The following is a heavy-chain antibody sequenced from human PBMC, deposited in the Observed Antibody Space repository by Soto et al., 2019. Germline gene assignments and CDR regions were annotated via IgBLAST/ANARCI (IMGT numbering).Heavy chain of an antibody. Sequence: GGSLRLSCAASGFTFSSYAMHWVRQAPGKGLEYVSAISSNGGSTYYADSVKGRFTISRDNSKNTLYLQMSSLRAEDTAVYYCVKGIAVAGTTDRDAFDIWGQGTMVTVSS. CDR1: GFTFSSYA. CDR3: VKGIAVAGTTDRDAFDI. V-gene: IGHV3-64D*06. J-gene: IGHJ3*02. D-gene: IGHD6-19*01. CDR2: ISSNGGST.